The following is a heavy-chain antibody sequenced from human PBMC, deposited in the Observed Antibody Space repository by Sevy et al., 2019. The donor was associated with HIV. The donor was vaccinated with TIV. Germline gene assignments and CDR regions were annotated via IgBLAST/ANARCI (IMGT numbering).Heavy chain of an antibody. CDR1: GGSFSGYY. Sequence: SETLSLTCAVYGGSFSGYYWSWIRQPPGKGLEWNGEINHSGSTNYNPSLKSRVTISVDTSKNQFSLKLSSVTAADTAVYYCARVRVVAAPLRYYYYYGMDVWGQGTTVTVSS. D-gene: IGHD2-15*01. J-gene: IGHJ6*02. CDR2: INHSGST. V-gene: IGHV4-34*01. CDR3: ARVRVVAAPLRYYYYYGMDV.